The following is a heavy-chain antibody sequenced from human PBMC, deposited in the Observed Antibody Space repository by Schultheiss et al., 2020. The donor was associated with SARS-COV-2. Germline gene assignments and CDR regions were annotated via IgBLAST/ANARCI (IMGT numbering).Heavy chain of an antibody. Sequence: GGSLRLSCAASGFTFSSYWMHWVRQAPGKGLVWVGRIKSKTDGGTTDYAAPVKGRFTISRDDSKNTLYLQMNSLRAEDTAVYYCAKDLRAAAGTPYFDYWGQGTLVTVSS. V-gene: IGHV3-15*01. CDR3: AKDLRAAAGTPYFDY. CDR2: IKSKTDGGTT. CDR1: GFTFSSYW. D-gene: IGHD6-13*01. J-gene: IGHJ4*02.